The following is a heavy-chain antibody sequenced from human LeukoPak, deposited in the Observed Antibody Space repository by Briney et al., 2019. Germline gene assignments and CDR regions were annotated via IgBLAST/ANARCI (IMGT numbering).Heavy chain of an antibody. CDR3: ARSSLSAFDI. CDR2: IIPIFGTA. J-gene: IGHJ3*02. D-gene: IGHD2/OR15-2a*01. V-gene: IGHV1-69*01. Sequence: ASVKVSFNCSGRTFSSYAINWLGQAPGPAREWMGGIIPIFGTANYAQKFQGRVTITADESTSTAYMELSSLRSEDTAVYYCARSSLSAFDIWGQGTMVTVSS. CDR1: GRTFSSYA.